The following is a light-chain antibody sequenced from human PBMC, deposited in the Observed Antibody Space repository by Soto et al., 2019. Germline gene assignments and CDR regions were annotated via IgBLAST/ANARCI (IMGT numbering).Light chain of an antibody. Sequence: EIVLTQSPVTLSLSPGERATLSCRASQSVSSSLAWYQQKPGQAPRLLIYDASNRATGIPARFSGSGSETDFNLTVSSLEPADFAVYSCQQRSNWPLSFGGGTKVEIK. CDR1: QSVSSS. CDR3: QQRSNWPLS. CDR2: DAS. J-gene: IGKJ4*01. V-gene: IGKV3-11*01.